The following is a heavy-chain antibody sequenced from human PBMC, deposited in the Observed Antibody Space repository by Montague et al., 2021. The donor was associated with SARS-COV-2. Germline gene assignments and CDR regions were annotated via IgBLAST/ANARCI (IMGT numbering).Heavy chain of an antibody. V-gene: IGHV4-4*02. CDR2: ISLGGHT. D-gene: IGHD1-26*01. CDR3: ARDIWESEVRSRGWFDP. Sequence: SETLSLTCGVSGGSISDNNWWSWVRQSPETGLEWIGEISLGGHTDYNPSLKSRVTISLDKSKNQFSLKLTSVTAADTAAYYCARDIWESEVRSRGWFDPWGQGILVTVSS. J-gene: IGHJ5*02. CDR1: GGSISDNNW.